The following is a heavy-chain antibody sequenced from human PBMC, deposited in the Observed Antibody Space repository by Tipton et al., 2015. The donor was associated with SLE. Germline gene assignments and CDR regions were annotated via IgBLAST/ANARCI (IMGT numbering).Heavy chain of an antibody. D-gene: IGHD5-18*01. J-gene: IGHJ4*02. CDR2: ISSSSSYI. CDR3: AKSGSGYSYGIHYFDF. Sequence: SLRLSCAASGFTSSIYSMNWVRQAPGKGLEWVSSISSSSSYIYYADSVKGRFTISRDNAKNSLYLQMNSLRAEDTAVYYCAKSGSGYSYGIHYFDFWGQGTLVTVSS. CDR1: GFTSSIYS. V-gene: IGHV3-21*01.